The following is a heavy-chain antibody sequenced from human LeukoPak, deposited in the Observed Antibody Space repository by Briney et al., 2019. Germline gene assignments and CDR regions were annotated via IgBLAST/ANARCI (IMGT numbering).Heavy chain of an antibody. CDR1: GGSISSSSYY. CDR2: IYYSGST. CDR3: ARHVHAMVTFYYYYYMDV. D-gene: IGHD5-18*01. V-gene: IGHV4-39*01. J-gene: IGHJ6*03. Sequence: TSETLSLTCTVSGGSISSSSYYWGWIRQPPGKGLEWIGSIYYSGSTYYNPSLKSRVTISVDTSKNQFSLKLSSVTAADTAVYYCARHVHAMVTFYYYYYMDVWGKGTTVTISS.